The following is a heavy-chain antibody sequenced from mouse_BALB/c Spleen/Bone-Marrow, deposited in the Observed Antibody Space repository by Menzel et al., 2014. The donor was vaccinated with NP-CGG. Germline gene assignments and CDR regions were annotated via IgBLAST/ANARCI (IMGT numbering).Heavy chain of an antibody. V-gene: IGHV1-7*01. CDR3: ARYDGYEAY. D-gene: IGHD2-3*01. CDR1: GHTFTSYW. J-gene: IGHJ3*01. Sequence: QVQLQQSGAELAKPGASVKMSCKASGHTFTSYWMHWVEQRPGQGLEWIGYINPSTGYTEYNQKLKDKATLTADKSSSTAYMQLSSLTSEDSAVYYCARYDGYEAYWGQGTLVTVSA. CDR2: INPSTGYT.